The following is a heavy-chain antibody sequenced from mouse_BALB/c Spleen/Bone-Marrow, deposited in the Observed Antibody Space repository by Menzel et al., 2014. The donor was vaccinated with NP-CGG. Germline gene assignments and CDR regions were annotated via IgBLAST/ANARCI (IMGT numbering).Heavy chain of an antibody. CDR3: ARNFPFDY. V-gene: IGHV1-87*01. CDR1: GYTFTSYW. CDR2: IYPGDGDT. J-gene: IGHJ2*01. Sequence: VQLQQSGAELARPGASAKLSCKASGYTFTSYWMQWVKQRPGQGLEWIGAIYPGDGDTGYTQKFKGKATLTADKSSTTAYMQLSSLTSEDSAVYYCARNFPFDYWGQGTTLTVSS.